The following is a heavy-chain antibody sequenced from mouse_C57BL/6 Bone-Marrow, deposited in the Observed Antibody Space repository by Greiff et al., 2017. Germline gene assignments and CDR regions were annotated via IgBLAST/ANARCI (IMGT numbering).Heavy chain of an antibody. CDR2: ITHSGET. Sequence: QVQLKESGPGLVKPSQSLFLTCSITGFPITSGYYWIWIRQSPGKPLEWMGYITHSGETFYNPSLQSPISITRETSKNQFFLQLNSVTTEDTAMYYCAGGELRGFAYWGQGTLVTVSA. V-gene: IGHV12-3*01. CDR1: GFPITSGYY. J-gene: IGHJ3*01. D-gene: IGHD1-1*01. CDR3: AGGELRGFAY.